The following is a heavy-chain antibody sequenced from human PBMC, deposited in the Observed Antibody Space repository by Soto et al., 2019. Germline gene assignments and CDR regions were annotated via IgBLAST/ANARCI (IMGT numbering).Heavy chain of an antibody. V-gene: IGHV3-30*18. J-gene: IGHJ4*02. D-gene: IGHD6-13*01. CDR2: ISYEGSEK. Sequence: QVHLVESGGGVVQPGRSLRLSCAASGFTFSNNGMHWVRQAPGKGLEWMGVISYEGSEKYYAGSVKGRFTISRDNSKNTLYLQMDTLRVEVTAIYYWVKDKGAAAGFDYWGQGILVTVSS. CDR3: VKDKGAAAGFDY. CDR1: GFTFSNNG.